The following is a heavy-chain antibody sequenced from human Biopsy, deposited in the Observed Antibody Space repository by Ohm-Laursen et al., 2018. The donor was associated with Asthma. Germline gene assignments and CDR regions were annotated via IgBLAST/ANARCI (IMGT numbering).Heavy chain of an antibody. D-gene: IGHD3-22*01. V-gene: IGHV3-53*01. CDR3: ARGDSSNWSHYYFDY. J-gene: IGHJ4*02. CDR1: GFAVSRDY. CDR2: IYSGGTS. Sequence: SLRLSCAASGFAVSRDYMFWVRQAPGKGLEWVSVIYSGGTSHTAGSARGRFTISRDYSKNTLYLQMHSLRAEDTAVYYCARGDSSNWSHYYFDYWGQGTLVTVSS.